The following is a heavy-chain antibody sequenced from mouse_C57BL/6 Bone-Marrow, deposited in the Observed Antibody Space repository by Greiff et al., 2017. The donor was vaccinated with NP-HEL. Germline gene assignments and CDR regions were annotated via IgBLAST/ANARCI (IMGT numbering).Heavy chain of an antibody. D-gene: IGHD1-1*01. Sequence: DVKLQESGPGLAKPSQTLSLTCSVTGYSITSDYWNWIRKFPGNKLEYMGYISYSGSTYYNPSLKSRISITRDTSKNQYYLQLNSVTTEDTATYYCARYPYYDGSSYRLYFDYWGQGTTLTVSS. J-gene: IGHJ2*01. CDR1: GYSITSDY. CDR2: ISYSGST. V-gene: IGHV3-8*01. CDR3: ARYPYYDGSSYRLYFDY.